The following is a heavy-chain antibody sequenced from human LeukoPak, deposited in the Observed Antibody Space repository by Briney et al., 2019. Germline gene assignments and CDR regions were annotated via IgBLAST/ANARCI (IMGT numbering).Heavy chain of an antibody. D-gene: IGHD6-6*01. CDR1: GFIFSSFV. CDR3: AKDFIGYSTSLY. V-gene: IGHV3-23*01. Sequence: PGGSLRLSCTASGFIFSSFVMSWVRQAPGKGLEWVSSISGGGAVTYYADSVKGRFTISRDNSMNPLNLQMSSLSVDDTAVYYCAKDFIGYSTSLYWGQGTLVSVSS. CDR2: ISGGGAVT. J-gene: IGHJ4*02.